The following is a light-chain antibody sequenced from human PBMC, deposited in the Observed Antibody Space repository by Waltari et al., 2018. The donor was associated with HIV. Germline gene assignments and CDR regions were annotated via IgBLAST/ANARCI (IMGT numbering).Light chain of an antibody. V-gene: IGLV2-23*02. CDR3: CSYAGSSTPFV. CDR1: SSDVGSYNL. J-gene: IGLJ1*01. CDR2: EVS. Sequence: QSALTQPASVSGSPGQSITISCPGTSSDVGSYNLVSWYQQYPGKVPNLMIYEVSKRPSGVSNRFSGSKSGNTASLTISGLQAEDEADYYCCSYAGSSTPFVFGTATKVTVL.